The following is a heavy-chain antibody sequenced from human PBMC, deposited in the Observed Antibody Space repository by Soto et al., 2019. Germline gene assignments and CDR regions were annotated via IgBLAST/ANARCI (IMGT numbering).Heavy chain of an antibody. CDR1: GFTFTSSA. D-gene: IGHD3-22*01. V-gene: IGHV1-58*02. CDR2: IVVGSGNT. CDR3: ASRVSDYYDSSGQNWFDP. Sequence: GASVKVSCKASGFTFTSSAMQWVRQARGQRLEWIGWIVVGSGNTNYAQKFQERVTITRDMSTSTAYMELSSLRSEDTAVYYCASRVSDYYDSSGQNWFDPWGQGTLVTVSS. J-gene: IGHJ5*02.